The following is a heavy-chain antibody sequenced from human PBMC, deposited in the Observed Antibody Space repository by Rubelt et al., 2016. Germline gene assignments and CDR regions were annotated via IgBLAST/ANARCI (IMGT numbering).Heavy chain of an antibody. CDR3: AAAFSNWGQVY. J-gene: IGHJ4*02. D-gene: IGHD7-27*01. CDR2: ISAYNGNT. CDR1: GYTFTSYG. V-gene: IGHV1-18*01. Sequence: QVQLVQSGAEVKKPGASVKVSCKASGYTFTSYGISWVRQAPGQGLEWMGWISAYNGNTNYAQKFQGRVTMTEDTTTTTAYMELGRLRFEDTASYYWAAAFSNWGQVYCAQGPLVTVSS.